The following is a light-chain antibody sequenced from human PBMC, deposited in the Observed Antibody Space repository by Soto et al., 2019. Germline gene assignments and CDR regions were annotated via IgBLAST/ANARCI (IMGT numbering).Light chain of an antibody. CDR1: QNIRTN. V-gene: IGKV3D-15*01. CDR2: DAS. Sequence: EIVMTQSPATLSVSPGERATLSCRASQNIRTNLAWYQQKPGQAPRLLVYDASTRATGIPARFSGSGSGTEFTLTIRSLQSEDFAVYYCQQYNNWRSFGQGTKVDI. CDR3: QQYNNWRS. J-gene: IGKJ1*01.